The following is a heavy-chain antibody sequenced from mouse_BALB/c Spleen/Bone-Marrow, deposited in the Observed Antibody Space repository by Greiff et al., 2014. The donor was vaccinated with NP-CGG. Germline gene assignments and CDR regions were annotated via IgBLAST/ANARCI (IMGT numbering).Heavy chain of an antibody. Sequence: VQLKESGTVLARPGASVKMSCKASGYSFTSYWMHWGKKRPGQGLEWIGAIYPGNSDTSFNQKFKGKAKLTAVTSASTAYMELSSLTNEDSAVYYCTNGYDYYAMDYWGQGTSATVSS. CDR1: GYSFTSYW. J-gene: IGHJ4*01. V-gene: IGHV1-5*01. CDR3: TNGYDYYAMDY. D-gene: IGHD2-2*01. CDR2: IYPGNSDT.